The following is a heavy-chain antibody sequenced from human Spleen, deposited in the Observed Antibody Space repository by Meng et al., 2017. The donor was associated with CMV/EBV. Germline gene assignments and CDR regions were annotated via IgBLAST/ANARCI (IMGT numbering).Heavy chain of an antibody. CDR1: GLTFSSYA. D-gene: IGHD3-16*01. CDR2: ISYDGRNE. V-gene: IGHV3-30*14. Sequence: GGSLRLSCAASGLTFSSYAMHWVRQAPGKGLEWVTLISYDGRNEYYADSVKGRFTISRDDSKITLDLHMNSLRPEDTAVYYCARDWAAIDAFDIWGHGTMVTVSS. J-gene: IGHJ3*02. CDR3: ARDWAAIDAFDI.